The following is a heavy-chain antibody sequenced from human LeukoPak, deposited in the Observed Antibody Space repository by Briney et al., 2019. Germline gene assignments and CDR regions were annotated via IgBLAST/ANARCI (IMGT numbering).Heavy chain of an antibody. D-gene: IGHD2-2*01. CDR1: GGSINSYY. CDR3: ASGPGYCSSTSCFGGFDP. Sequence: SETLSLTCTVSGGSINSYYWSWIRQPPGKGLEWIGYIYYSGSTNYNPSLKSRVTISVDTSKNQFSLKLSSVTTADTAVYYCASGPGYCSSTSCFGGFDPWGQGTLVTVSS. J-gene: IGHJ5*02. CDR2: IYYSGST. V-gene: IGHV4-59*01.